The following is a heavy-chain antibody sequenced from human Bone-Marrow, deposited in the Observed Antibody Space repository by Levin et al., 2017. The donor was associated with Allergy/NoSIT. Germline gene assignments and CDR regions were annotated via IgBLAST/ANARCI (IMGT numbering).Heavy chain of an antibody. CDR1: GFTFSSYA. D-gene: IGHD3-9*01. Sequence: PGGSLRLSCAASGFTFSSYAMSWVRQAPGKGLEWVSAISGSGGSTYYADSVKGRFTISRDNSKNTLYLQMNSLRAEDTAVYYCAKDSEGGRYFDWLLFSRYFDYWGQGTLVTVSS. CDR3: AKDSEGGRYFDWLLFSRYFDY. J-gene: IGHJ4*02. CDR2: ISGSGGST. V-gene: IGHV3-23*01.